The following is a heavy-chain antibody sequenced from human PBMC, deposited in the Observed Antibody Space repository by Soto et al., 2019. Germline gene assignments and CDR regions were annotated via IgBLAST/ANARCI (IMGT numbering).Heavy chain of an antibody. CDR1: GGSISSGGYS. V-gene: IGHV4-30-2*01. CDR2: IYHSGST. Sequence: QLQLQESGSGLVKPSQTLSLTCAVSGGSISSGGYSWSWIRQPPGKGLEWIGYIYHSGSTYYNPSLKSRVTISVDRSKHQFSLKLSSVTAADTAVYYCARRSSSSWYYFDYWGQGTLVTVSS. CDR3: ARRSSSSWYYFDY. J-gene: IGHJ4*02. D-gene: IGHD6-13*01.